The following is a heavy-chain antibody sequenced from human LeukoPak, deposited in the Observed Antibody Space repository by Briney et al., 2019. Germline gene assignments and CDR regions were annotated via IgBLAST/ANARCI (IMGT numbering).Heavy chain of an antibody. CDR3: ARDASRGAAVY. V-gene: IGHV3-30*04. CDR1: GFTFSNYA. D-gene: IGHD6-6*01. Sequence: GGSLRLSCAASGFTFSNYAMHWVRQAPGKELEWVALISYDGSNRDYADSVKGRFTISRDDSKNTLYLQMNSLRAEDTAVYYCARDASRGAAVYWGQGALVTVSS. CDR2: ISYDGSNR. J-gene: IGHJ4*02.